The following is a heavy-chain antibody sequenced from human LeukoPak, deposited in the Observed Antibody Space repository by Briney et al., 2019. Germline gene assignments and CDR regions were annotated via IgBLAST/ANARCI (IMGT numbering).Heavy chain of an antibody. Sequence: GASVKVSCKASGYTFTGYYMHWVRQAPGQGLEWMGRINPNSGGTNYAQKFQGRVTMTRDTAISTAYMELSRLRSDDTAVYYCARELDYDILTGYYRGPDYYYYYMDVWGKGTTVTVSS. CDR3: ARELDYDILTGYYRGPDYYYYYMDV. CDR2: INPNSGGT. D-gene: IGHD3-9*01. J-gene: IGHJ6*03. V-gene: IGHV1-2*06. CDR1: GYTFTGYY.